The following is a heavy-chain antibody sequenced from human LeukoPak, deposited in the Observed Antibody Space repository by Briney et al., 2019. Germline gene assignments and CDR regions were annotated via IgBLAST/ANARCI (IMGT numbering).Heavy chain of an antibody. CDR1: GNSISSGDYH. CDR2: IYTSGST. CDR3: ARDNSVEDTAWWFDP. V-gene: IGHV4-61*02. Sequence: SETLSLTCTVSGNSISSGDYHWSWIRQPAGKGLEWIGRIYTSGSTTYNPSLKSRVTISVDRSKNQFSLKLSSVTAADTAVYYCARDNSVEDTAWWFDPWGQGTLVTVSS. J-gene: IGHJ5*02. D-gene: IGHD4-23*01.